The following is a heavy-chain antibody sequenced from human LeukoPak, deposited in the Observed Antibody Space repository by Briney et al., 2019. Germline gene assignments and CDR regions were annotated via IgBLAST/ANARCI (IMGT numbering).Heavy chain of an antibody. CDR1: GFTFASYG. D-gene: IGHD5-24*01. J-gene: IGHJ6*02. CDR3: ARDGVEMATYYYYAMDV. Sequence: GASVKVSCKASGFTFASYGFNWVRQAPGQGLEWMGWISAYSGNTNFAQKFQGRVTMTTDTSTRTVYMELRSLRSDDTAVYYCARDGVEMATYYYYAMDVWGRGTTVTVSS. V-gene: IGHV1-18*04. CDR2: ISAYSGNT.